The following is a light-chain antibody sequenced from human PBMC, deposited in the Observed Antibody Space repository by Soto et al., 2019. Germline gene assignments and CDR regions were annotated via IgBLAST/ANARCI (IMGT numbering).Light chain of an antibody. CDR3: QQYGGSPRT. J-gene: IGKJ1*01. CDR1: QSVSSNY. Sequence: EIVLTQSPGTLSLSPGERATLSCRASQSVSSNYLAWYQQKSGQAPRLLIYGASSRATGIPDRFSGSGSGTDFTLTIIRLEPEDFAVYYCQQYGGSPRTVGQGTKVDIK. V-gene: IGKV3-20*01. CDR2: GAS.